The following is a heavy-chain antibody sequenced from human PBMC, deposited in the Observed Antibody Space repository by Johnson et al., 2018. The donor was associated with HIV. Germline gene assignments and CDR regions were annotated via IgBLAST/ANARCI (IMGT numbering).Heavy chain of an antibody. CDR1: GFTFTNYW. D-gene: IGHD1-1*01. V-gene: IGHV3-66*01. J-gene: IGHJ3*02. CDR2: IYSGGST. Sequence: VQLVESGGGLVQPGGSLRLSCAASGFTFTNYWMSWVRQVPGKGLEWVSVIYSGGSTYYADSVKGRFTISRDNSKNTLYLQMNSLRAEDTAVYYCARKKATVFSTTSTNYAFDIWGQGTMVTVSS. CDR3: ARKKATVFSTTSTNYAFDI.